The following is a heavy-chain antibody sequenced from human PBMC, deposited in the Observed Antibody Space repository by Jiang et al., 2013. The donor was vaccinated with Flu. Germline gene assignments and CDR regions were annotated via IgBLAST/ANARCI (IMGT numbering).Heavy chain of an antibody. D-gene: IGHD4-17*01. Sequence: GSGLVKPSETLSLSCTVSGGSLRNYYWSWIRQSPGKGLEWIGYVSHSGRTIYNPSLKSRVNMSIDTSKMQFSLKVRSVTTADSAVYYCAGGVFRDDYGDYYFDFWGQGTLATVSS. CDR3: AGGVFRDDYGDYYFDF. CDR2: VSHSGRT. V-gene: IGHV4-59*01. CDR1: GGSLRNYY. J-gene: IGHJ4*02.